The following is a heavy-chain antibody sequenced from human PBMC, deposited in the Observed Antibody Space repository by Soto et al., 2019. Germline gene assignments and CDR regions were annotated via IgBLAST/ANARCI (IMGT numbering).Heavy chain of an antibody. CDR1: GFTFSSYA. CDR3: AKQLARYCSSTSCYPYYYYGMDV. D-gene: IGHD2-2*01. CDR2: ISGSGGST. V-gene: IGHV3-23*01. Sequence: QPGGSLRLSCAASGFTFSSYAMSWVRQAPGKGLEWVSAISGSGGSTYYADSVKGRFTISRDNSKNTLYLQMNSLRAEDTAVYYCAKQLARYCSSTSCYPYYYYGMDVWGQGTTVTVSS. J-gene: IGHJ6*02.